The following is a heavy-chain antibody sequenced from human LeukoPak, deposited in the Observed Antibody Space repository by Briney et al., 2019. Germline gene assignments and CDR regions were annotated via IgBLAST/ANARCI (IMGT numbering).Heavy chain of an antibody. CDR2: INHSGST. Sequence: SETLSLTCAVYGGSFSGYYWSWIRQPPGKGLEWIGEINHSGSTNYNPSLKSRVTISVDTSKNQFSLKLSSVTAADTAVYYCARGDIVVVPAAMHTRPFDYWGQGTLVTVSP. D-gene: IGHD2-2*01. J-gene: IGHJ4*02. CDR3: ARGDIVVVPAAMHTRPFDY. CDR1: GGSFSGYY. V-gene: IGHV4-34*01.